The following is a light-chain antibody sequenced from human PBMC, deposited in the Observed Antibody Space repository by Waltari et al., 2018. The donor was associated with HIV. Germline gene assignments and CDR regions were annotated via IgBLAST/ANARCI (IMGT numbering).Light chain of an antibody. CDR3: QQRSNWPPLT. CDR1: QSVSSY. J-gene: IGKJ4*01. Sequence: DIVLTQSPATLSLSPGERATLSCRASQSVSSYLAWYQQKPGQAPRLLIHDAANRATGIPARFSGSGSGTDFTLTISSLEPEDFAVYYCQQRSNWPPLTFGGGTKVEIK. V-gene: IGKV3-11*01. CDR2: DAA.